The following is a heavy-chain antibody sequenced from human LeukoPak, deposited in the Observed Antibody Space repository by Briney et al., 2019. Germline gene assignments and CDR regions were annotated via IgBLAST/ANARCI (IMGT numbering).Heavy chain of an antibody. CDR3: TRDPQT. CDR2: INPISSGA. CDR1: GYTFTSYY. J-gene: IGHJ5*02. V-gene: IGHV1-46*01. Sequence: ASVKVSCKASGYTFTSYYMHWVRQAPGQGLEWMGLINPISSGATYAQKFQGRVTMAWDTSTSAVDMELSSLRSEDTAVYYCTRDPQTWGQGTLVTVS.